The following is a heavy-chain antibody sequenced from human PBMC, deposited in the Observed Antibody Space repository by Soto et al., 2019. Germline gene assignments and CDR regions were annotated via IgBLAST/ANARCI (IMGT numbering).Heavy chain of an antibody. D-gene: IGHD3-22*01. V-gene: IGHV3-48*03. CDR1: GFTFSSYE. CDR3: ARDNYYDSSGYPLKATPFDY. Sequence: GGSLRLSCAASGFTFSSYEMNWVRQAPGKGLEWVSYISSSGSTIYYADSVKGRFAISRDNAKNSLYLQMNSLRAEDTAVYYCARDNYYDSSGYPLKATPFDYWGQGTLVTVSS. CDR2: ISSSGSTI. J-gene: IGHJ4*02.